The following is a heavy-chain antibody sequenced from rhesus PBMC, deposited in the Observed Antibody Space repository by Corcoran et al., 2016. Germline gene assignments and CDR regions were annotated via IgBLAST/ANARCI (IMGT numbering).Heavy chain of an antibody. D-gene: IGHD4-17*01. CDR1: GYSISSGYS. J-gene: IGHJ4*01. V-gene: IGHV4S7*01. CDR2: IYCSSGST. CDR3: ARRNFNFDY. Sequence: VQLQESGPGLVKPSETLSLPCAVSGYSISSGYSWTWIRQVPGKGLEWIGYIYCSSGSTNYNPSLKNRVTISKDASKNQFSLKLSSVTAADTAVYYCARRNFNFDYWGQGVLVTVSS.